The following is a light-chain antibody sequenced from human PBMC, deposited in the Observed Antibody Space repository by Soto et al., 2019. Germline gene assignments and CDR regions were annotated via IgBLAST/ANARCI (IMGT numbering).Light chain of an antibody. CDR1: QSIGSY. V-gene: IGKV3-11*01. CDR2: DAS. Sequence: EIVLTQSPATLSLSPGETATLSCRASQSIGSYLGWFQQRPGQAPRLLIYDASTRATGIPARFSGGGSGTDFTLTISSLGPEDFAVFYCQQRSNWPPFFTFGPGTKVDIK. CDR3: QQRSNWPPFFT. J-gene: IGKJ3*01.